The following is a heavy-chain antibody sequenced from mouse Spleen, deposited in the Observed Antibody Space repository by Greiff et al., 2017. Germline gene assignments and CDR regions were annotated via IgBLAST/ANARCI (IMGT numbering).Heavy chain of an antibody. D-gene: IGHD2-4*01. J-gene: IGHJ3*01. V-gene: IGHV5-17*01. CDR3: AAPYYDYDVWFAY. CDR1: GFTFSDYG. Sequence: VESGGGLVKPGGSLKLSCAASGFTFSDYGMHWVRQAPEKGLEWVAYISSGSSTIYYADTVKGRFTISRDNAKNTLFLQMTSLRSEDTAMYYCAAPYYDYDVWFAYWGQGTLVTVSA. CDR2: ISSGSSTI.